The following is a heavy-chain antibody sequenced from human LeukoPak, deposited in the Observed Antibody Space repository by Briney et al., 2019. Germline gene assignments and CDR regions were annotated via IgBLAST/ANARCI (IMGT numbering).Heavy chain of an antibody. CDR1: GFTFSSYS. D-gene: IGHD6-19*01. CDR3: AKPSVSGTGRSWFDA. V-gene: IGHV3-23*01. J-gene: IGHJ5*02. CDR2: ISGSGGNT. Sequence: GSLRLSCAASGFTFSSYSITWVRLAPGKGLEWVSVISGSGGNTVYADSVKGRFTISRNNSKNTLYLQMNSLRAEDTAVYYCAKPSVSGTGRSWFDAWGQGTLVTVSS.